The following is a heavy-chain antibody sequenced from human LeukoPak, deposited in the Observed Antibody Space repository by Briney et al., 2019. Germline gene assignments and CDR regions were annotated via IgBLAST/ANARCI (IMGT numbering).Heavy chain of an antibody. CDR1: GGTFSSYA. D-gene: IGHD2-2*01. V-gene: IGHV1-69*06. J-gene: IGHJ6*04. CDR2: IIPIFGTA. CDR3: ARGYCSSTSCYPYYYYGMDV. Sequence: ASVKVSCKASGGTFSSYAISWVRQARGQGLEWMGGIIPIFGTANYAQKFQGRVTITADKSTSTAYMELSSLRSEDTAVYYCARGYCSSTSCYPYYYYGMDVWGKGTTVTVSS.